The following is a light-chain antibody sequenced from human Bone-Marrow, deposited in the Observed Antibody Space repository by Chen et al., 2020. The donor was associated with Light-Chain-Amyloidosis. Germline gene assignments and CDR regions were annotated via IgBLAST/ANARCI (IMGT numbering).Light chain of an antibody. V-gene: IGLV3-25*03. CDR2: RDT. Sequence: SYELTQPPSVSVSPGKTARITFSGGGLPTKYAYWYPQKPGQAPVLVIHRDTERPSGISERFSGSSSGTTATLTISGVQAEDEADYHCQSADSSGTYEVIFGGGTKLTVL. CDR1: GLPTKY. J-gene: IGLJ2*01. CDR3: QSADSSGTYEVI.